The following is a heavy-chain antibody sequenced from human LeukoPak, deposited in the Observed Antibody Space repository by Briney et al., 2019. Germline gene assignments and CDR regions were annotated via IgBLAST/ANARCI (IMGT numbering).Heavy chain of an antibody. J-gene: IGHJ5*02. D-gene: IGHD4-17*01. Sequence: GGSLRLSCAASGFTFSSDNMNWVRQAPGKGLEWVSSISSSSSYIYYADSVKGRFTISRDNAKNSLYLQMNSLRAEDTAVYYCARQTTVTTGGWFDPWGQGTLVTVSS. V-gene: IGHV3-21*01. CDR3: ARQTTVTTGGWFDP. CDR1: GFTFSSDN. CDR2: ISSSSSYI.